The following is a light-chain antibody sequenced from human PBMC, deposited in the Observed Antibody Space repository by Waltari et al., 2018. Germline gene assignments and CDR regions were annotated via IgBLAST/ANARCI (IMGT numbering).Light chain of an antibody. J-gene: IGLJ3*02. CDR2: DIN. CDR3: CSYVGPNTFWV. V-gene: IGLV2-11*01. CDR1: RSDVGGYNY. Sequence: QSALTQPRSVSGSPGQSVTISCTGTRSDVGGYNYVSWYQQDPVQAPNLMVYDINKRPSGVPDRFSCSKSGNTASLTISGVQAEDEADYYCCSYVGPNTFWVFGGGTKLTVL.